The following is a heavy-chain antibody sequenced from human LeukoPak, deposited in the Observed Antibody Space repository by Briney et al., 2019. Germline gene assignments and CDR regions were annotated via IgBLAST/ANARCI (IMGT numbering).Heavy chain of an antibody. Sequence: PSETLSLTCAVYGGSFSGYYWSWIRQPPGKGLEWIGYIYYSGSTNYNPSLKSRVTISVDTSKNQFSLKLSSVTAADTAVYYCARAYSGSPFDYWGQGTLVTVSS. CDR2: IYYSGST. CDR1: GGSFSGYY. V-gene: IGHV4-59*01. D-gene: IGHD1-26*01. J-gene: IGHJ4*02. CDR3: ARAYSGSPFDY.